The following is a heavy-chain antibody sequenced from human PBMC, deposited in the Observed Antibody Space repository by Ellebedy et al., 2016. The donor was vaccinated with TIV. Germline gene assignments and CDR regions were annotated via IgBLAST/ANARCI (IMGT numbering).Heavy chain of an antibody. CDR2: IYPGDSDT. CDR3: ARMGGGDYYYYYGMDV. CDR1: GYSFTSYW. D-gene: IGHD3-16*01. Sequence: GGSLRLXXKGSGYSFTSYWIGGVRQMPGKGLEWMGIIYPGDSDTRYSPSFQGQVTISADKSISTAYLQWSSLKASDTAMYYCARMGGGDYYYYYGMDVWGQGTTVTVSS. J-gene: IGHJ6*02. V-gene: IGHV5-51*01.